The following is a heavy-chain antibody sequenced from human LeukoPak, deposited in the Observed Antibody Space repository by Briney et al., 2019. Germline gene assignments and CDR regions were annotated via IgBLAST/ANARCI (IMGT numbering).Heavy chain of an antibody. Sequence: SETLSLTCTVSGGSISSSSYYWGWIRQPPGKGLEWIGSIYYSGSTYYNPSLKSRVTISVDTSKNQFSLKLSSVTAADTALYYCARHEGHIVVVPAAKAPDYYYYMDVWGKGTTVTVSS. CDR2: IYYSGST. CDR1: GGSISSSSYY. D-gene: IGHD2-2*01. V-gene: IGHV4-39*01. J-gene: IGHJ6*03. CDR3: ARHEGHIVVVPAAKAPDYYYYMDV.